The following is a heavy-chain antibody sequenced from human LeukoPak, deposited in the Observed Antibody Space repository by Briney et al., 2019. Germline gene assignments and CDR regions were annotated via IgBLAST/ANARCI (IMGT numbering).Heavy chain of an antibody. CDR1: GFTFSTYW. J-gene: IGHJ4*02. Sequence: GGSLRLSCAASGFTFSTYWMSWVRQAPGKGLEWVAVISYDGSNKYYADSVKGRFTISRDNSKNTLYLQMNSLRAEDTAVYYCARDSGDIVATICDYWGQGTLVTVSS. CDR3: ARDSGDIVATICDY. CDR2: ISYDGSNK. D-gene: IGHD5-12*01. V-gene: IGHV3-30-3*01.